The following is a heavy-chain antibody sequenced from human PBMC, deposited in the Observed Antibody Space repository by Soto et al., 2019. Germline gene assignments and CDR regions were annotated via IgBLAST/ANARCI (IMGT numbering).Heavy chain of an antibody. V-gene: IGHV3-30-3*01. Sequence: ESGGGVVQPGRSLRLSCAASGFTFSSYAMHWVRQAPGKGLEWVAVISYDGSNKYYADSVKGRFTISRDNSKNTLYLQMNSLRAEDTAVYYCASRDYGAFDIWGQGTMVTVSS. D-gene: IGHD4-17*01. CDR2: ISYDGSNK. CDR3: ASRDYGAFDI. CDR1: GFTFSSYA. J-gene: IGHJ3*02.